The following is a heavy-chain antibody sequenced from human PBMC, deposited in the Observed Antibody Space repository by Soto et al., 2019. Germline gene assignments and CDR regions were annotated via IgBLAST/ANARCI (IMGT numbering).Heavy chain of an antibody. CDR1: GYSFTGHV. CDR3: ARDRLLFWFDL. Sequence: ASVTVSCKASGYSFTGHVIHWMRQAPGQRLEWMGWINAANGNTKYLQKFQGRVTIARDTSANTVYMELSSLRSEDTAMYYCARDRLLFWFDLWGQGTLVTVSS. V-gene: IGHV1-3*01. J-gene: IGHJ5*02. D-gene: IGHD5-18*01. CDR2: INAANGNT.